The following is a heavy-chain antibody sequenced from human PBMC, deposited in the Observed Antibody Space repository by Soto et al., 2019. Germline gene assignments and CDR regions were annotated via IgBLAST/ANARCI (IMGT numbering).Heavy chain of an antibody. J-gene: IGHJ4*02. CDR2: ISYDGSNK. V-gene: IGHV3-30-3*01. CDR3: ARDKRDLRFLEWSYYFDY. D-gene: IGHD3-3*01. Sequence: QVQLVESGGGVVQPGRSLRLSCAASGFTFSSCAMHWVRQAPGKGLEWVAVISYDGSNKYYADSVKGRFTVSRDNSKNTPYLQVNSLRAEDTAVYYCARDKRDLRFLEWSYYFDYWGQGTLVTVSS. CDR1: GFTFSSCA.